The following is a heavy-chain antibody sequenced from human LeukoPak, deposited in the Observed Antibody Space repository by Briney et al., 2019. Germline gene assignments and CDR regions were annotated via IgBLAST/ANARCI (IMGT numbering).Heavy chain of an antibody. Sequence: PGGSPRLSCAASGFTFSNYAMSWVRQAPGKGLQWVSGISDSGGSRYYADSVKGRFTISRDNSKNTLYLQMNSLRAEDTAVYYCAKVRSSGYSYGLLDYWGQGTLVTVSS. J-gene: IGHJ4*02. CDR2: ISDSGGSR. CDR1: GFTFSNYA. D-gene: IGHD5-18*01. CDR3: AKVRSSGYSYGLLDY. V-gene: IGHV3-23*01.